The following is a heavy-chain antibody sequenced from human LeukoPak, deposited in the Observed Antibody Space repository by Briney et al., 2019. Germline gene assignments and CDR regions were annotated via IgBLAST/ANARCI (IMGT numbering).Heavy chain of an antibody. J-gene: IGHJ5*02. D-gene: IGHD3-10*01. CDR3: AKAQSQEDGGNYYGSGSYLWFDP. V-gene: IGHV3-7*03. Sequence: GGSLRLSCAASGFTFSSYWMSWVRQAPGKGLEWVANIKQDGSEKYYVDSVKGRFTISRDNAKNSLYLQMNSLRAEDTALYYCAKAQSQEDGGNYYGSGSYLWFDPWGQGTLVTVSS. CDR2: IKQDGSEK. CDR1: GFTFSSYW.